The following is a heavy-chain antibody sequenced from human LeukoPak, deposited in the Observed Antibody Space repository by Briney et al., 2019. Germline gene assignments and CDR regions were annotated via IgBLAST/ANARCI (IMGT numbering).Heavy chain of an antibody. CDR3: ARVWDGYNLDY. CDR1: GGSISSYY. Sequence: SETLSLTCTVSGGSISSYYWSWIRQPPGKGLEWIGYIYYSGSTNYNPSLKGRVTISVDTSKNQFSLKLSSVTAADTAVYYCARVWDGYNLDYWGQGTLVTVSS. V-gene: IGHV4-59*01. J-gene: IGHJ4*02. CDR2: IYYSGST. D-gene: IGHD5-24*01.